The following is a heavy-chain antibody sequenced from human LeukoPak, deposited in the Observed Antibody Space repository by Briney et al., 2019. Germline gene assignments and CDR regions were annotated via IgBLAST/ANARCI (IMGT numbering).Heavy chain of an antibody. CDR3: ATWAFYHDLDV. Sequence: PGGSLRLSCTASGFNIEKYAMHWVRQRPGKGLEWVGVISAEGRTDHADSVRGRFTISRDSSKESLFLQMTSLRDEDTALYYCATWAFYHDLDVWGQGTTVTVSS. J-gene: IGHJ6*02. D-gene: IGHD3-16*01. V-gene: IGHV3-43*02. CDR1: GFNIEKYA. CDR2: ISAEGRT.